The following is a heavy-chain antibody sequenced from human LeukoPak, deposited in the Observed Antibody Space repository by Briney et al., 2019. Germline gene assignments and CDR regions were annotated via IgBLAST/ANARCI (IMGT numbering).Heavy chain of an antibody. CDR2: IYYSGST. V-gene: IGHV4-39*01. J-gene: IGHJ4*02. CDR1: GGSISSGSYY. CDR3: ARQFMRSHLDY. D-gene: IGHD3-16*01. Sequence: SQTLSLTCTVSGGSISSGSYYWGWIRQPPGKGLEWIGSIYYSGSTYYNPSLKSRVTISVDTSKNQFSLKLSSVTAADTAVYYCARQFMRSHLDYWGQGTLVTVSS.